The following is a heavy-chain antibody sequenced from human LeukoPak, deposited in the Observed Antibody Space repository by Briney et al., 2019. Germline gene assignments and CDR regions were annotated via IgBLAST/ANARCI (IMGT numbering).Heavy chain of an antibody. CDR3: ARRGIAAAGTTFDY. J-gene: IGHJ4*02. V-gene: IGHV4-59*08. Sequence: SETLSLTCTVSGGSISSYWSWIRQPPGKGLEWIGYIYYSGSTNYNPSLKSRVTISVDTSKNQVSLKLSSVTAADTAVYYCARRGIAAAGTTFDYWGQGTLVTVSS. CDR1: GGSISSY. D-gene: IGHD6-13*01. CDR2: IYYSGST.